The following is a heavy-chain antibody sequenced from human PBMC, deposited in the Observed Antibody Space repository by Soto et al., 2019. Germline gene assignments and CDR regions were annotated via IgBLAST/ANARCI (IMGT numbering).Heavy chain of an antibody. CDR1: GFTFSSYV. D-gene: IGHD6-19*01. CDR2: ISADGSNR. CDR3: AKEGTTGWYHY. Sequence: GGSLRLSCAASGFTFSSYVMHWVRQVAGKGLEWVAVISADGSNRFYAASVKGRFTISRDNSKSTLYLQMNSLTTDDTAVYYCAKEGTTGWYHYWGQGTLVTVSS. V-gene: IGHV3-30-3*01. J-gene: IGHJ4*02.